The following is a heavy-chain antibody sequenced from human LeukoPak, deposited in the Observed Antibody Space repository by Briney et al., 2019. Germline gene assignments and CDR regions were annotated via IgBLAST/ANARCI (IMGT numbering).Heavy chain of an antibody. CDR2: ISYDGSNK. D-gene: IGHD6-19*01. V-gene: IGHV3-30*18. CDR3: AKDHSSGWDY. J-gene: IGHJ4*02. CDR1: GFTFSSYD. Sequence: PGRSLRLSCAASGFTFSSYDMHWVRQAPGKGLEWVAVISYDGSNKYYADSVKGRFTISRDNSKNTLYLQMNSLRAEDTAVYYCAKDHSSGWDYWGQGTLVTVSS.